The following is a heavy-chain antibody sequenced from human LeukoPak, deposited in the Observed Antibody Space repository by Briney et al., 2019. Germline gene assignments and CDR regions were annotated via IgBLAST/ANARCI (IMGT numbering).Heavy chain of an antibody. CDR3: ARGRGGGGSSNNWFDP. Sequence: SETLSLTCTVSGGSINSYYWSWIRQPPGKGLKWIGYIYYSGSTNYNPSLKSRVTISVDTSKNQFSLKLSSVTAADTAVYYCARGRGGGGSSNNWFDPWGQGTLVTVSS. V-gene: IGHV4-59*01. D-gene: IGHD2-15*01. CDR1: GGSINSYY. J-gene: IGHJ5*02. CDR2: IYYSGST.